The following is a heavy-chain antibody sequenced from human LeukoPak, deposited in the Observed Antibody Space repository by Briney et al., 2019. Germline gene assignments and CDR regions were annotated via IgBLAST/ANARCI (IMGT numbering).Heavy chain of an antibody. V-gene: IGHV3-11*03. Sequence: GGTLRLSCAASGFTFSDYYMSWIRQAPGKGLEWVSYISSSNSYTNYADSVKGRFYADSVKGRFTISRDNAKNSLYLQMNSLRAEDTAVYYCASLTYYFDSSGYYPGYFQHWGQGTLVTVSS. D-gene: IGHD3-22*01. CDR3: ASLTYYFDSSGYYPGYFQH. J-gene: IGHJ1*01. CDR2: ISSSNSYT. CDR1: GFTFSDYY.